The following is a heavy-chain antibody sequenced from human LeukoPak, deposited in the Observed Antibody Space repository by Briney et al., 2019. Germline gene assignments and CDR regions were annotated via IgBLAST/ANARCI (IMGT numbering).Heavy chain of an antibody. CDR1: GFTFSSYW. J-gene: IGHJ4*02. CDR2: IKQNGSEK. CDR3: AREGGKASAVAGPYY. D-gene: IGHD6-19*01. V-gene: IGHV3-7*01. Sequence: GGSLRLSCAASGFTFSSYWMSWVRQAPGKRLEWVANIKQNGSEKYYVDSVKGRFTISRDNAKNSLYLQMNSLRAEDTAVYYCAREGGKASAVAGPYYWGQGTLVTVSS.